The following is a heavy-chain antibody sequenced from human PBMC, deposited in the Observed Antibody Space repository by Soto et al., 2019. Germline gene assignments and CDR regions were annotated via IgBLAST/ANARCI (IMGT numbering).Heavy chain of an antibody. D-gene: IGHD3-10*01. CDR1: GYTFTSYA. CDR2: INAGNGNT. Sequence: VSVKVSCKASGYTFTSYAMHWVRQAPGQRLEWMGWINAGNGNTKYSQKFQGRVTITRDTSASTAYMELSSLRSEDTAVYYCARDLITMVRGVIATYGMDVWGQGTTVTVSS. CDR3: ARDLITMVRGVIATYGMDV. V-gene: IGHV1-3*01. J-gene: IGHJ6*02.